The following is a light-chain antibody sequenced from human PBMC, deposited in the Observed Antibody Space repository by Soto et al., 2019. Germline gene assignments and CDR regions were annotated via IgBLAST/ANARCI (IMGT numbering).Light chain of an antibody. CDR3: QQYGGSPSLT. Sequence: EIVLTQSPGTLSLSPGERATLSCRASETVDSNSLAWYQQKPGQAPRLLIYAASRRATAIPDRFIGSGSGTAFSLIINRLEADDFAVYYCQQYGGSPSLTFGPGTRVDVK. CDR1: ETVDSNS. V-gene: IGKV3-20*01. J-gene: IGKJ3*01. CDR2: AAS.